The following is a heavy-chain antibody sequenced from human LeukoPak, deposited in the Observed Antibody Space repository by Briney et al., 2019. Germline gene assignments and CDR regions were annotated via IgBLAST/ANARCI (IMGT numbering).Heavy chain of an antibody. J-gene: IGHJ4*02. Sequence: GGSLRLSCAASGFTVSSNYMSWVRQAPGKGLEWVSVIYSGGSTYYADSVKGRFTISRDNSKNTLYLQMNSLRAEDTAVYYCARDHRPNSSSWYQFAYWGQGTLVTVSS. CDR2: IYSGGST. CDR1: GFTVSSNY. V-gene: IGHV3-66*01. CDR3: ARDHRPNSSSWYQFAY. D-gene: IGHD6-13*01.